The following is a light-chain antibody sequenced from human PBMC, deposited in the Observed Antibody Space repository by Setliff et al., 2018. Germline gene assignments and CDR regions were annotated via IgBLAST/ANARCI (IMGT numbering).Light chain of an antibody. CDR3: SSYADSNVVL. Sequence: QSALTQPPSASGSPGQSVTISCTGTSNDVWGHNYVSWYQQHPGKAPQLIIYDVTKRPSGVPDRFSGSKSGNTASLTVSGLQAEDEADYYCSSYADSNVVLFGTGTKVTVL. CDR1: SNDVWGHNY. CDR2: DVT. J-gene: IGLJ1*01. V-gene: IGLV2-8*01.